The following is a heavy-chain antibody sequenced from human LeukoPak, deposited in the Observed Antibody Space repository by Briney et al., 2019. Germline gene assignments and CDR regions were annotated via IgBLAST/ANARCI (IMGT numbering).Heavy chain of an antibody. CDR2: INHSGST. CDR1: GGGFSGFY. J-gene: IGHJ6*02. V-gene: IGHV4-34*01. D-gene: IGHD3-10*01. CDR3: ARGSLWFGELFRHYYYYYGMDV. Sequence: SGAPFLTFAGFGGGFSGFYWSWVGQPPGEGAGWIGGINHSGSTNYNPSLKSRVTISVDTSKNQFSLKLSSVTAADTAVYYCARGSLWFGELFRHYYYYYGMDVWGQGTTVTVSS.